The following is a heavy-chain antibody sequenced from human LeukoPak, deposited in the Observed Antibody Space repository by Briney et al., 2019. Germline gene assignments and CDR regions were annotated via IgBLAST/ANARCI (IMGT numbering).Heavy chain of an antibody. V-gene: IGHV4-59*12. CDR1: GGSISSYY. CDR3: ARERIGYSYGSSHAFDI. CDR2: IYYSGST. J-gene: IGHJ3*02. Sequence: SETLSLTCTVSGGSISSYYWSWIRQPPGKGLEWIGYIYYSGSTKYNPSLKSRVTISVDTSKNQFSLKLSSVTAADTAVYYCARERIGYSYGSSHAFDIWGQGTMVTVSS. D-gene: IGHD5-18*01.